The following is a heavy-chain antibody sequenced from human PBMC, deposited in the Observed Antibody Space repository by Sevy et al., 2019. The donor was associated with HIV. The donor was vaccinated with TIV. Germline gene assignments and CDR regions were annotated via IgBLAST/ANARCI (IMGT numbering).Heavy chain of an antibody. CDR1: GFTFSSYE. J-gene: IGHJ6*02. CDR2: ISNSGTTI. Sequence: GGSLRLSCAASGFTFSSYEMNWVRQAPGKGLEWVSYISNSGTTISYSDSVRGRFTISRDNARNSLYLQMNSLKTEDTAVYYCTTEALDGDYGDYYVYGMDVWGQGTTVTVSS. CDR3: TTEALDGDYGDYYVYGMDV. V-gene: IGHV3-48*03. D-gene: IGHD4-17*01.